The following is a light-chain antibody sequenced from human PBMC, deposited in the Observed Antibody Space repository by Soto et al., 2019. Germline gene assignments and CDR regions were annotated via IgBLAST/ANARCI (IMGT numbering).Light chain of an antibody. J-gene: IGKJ1*01. CDR3: QRFDSSVT. V-gene: IGKV3-20*01. Sequence: EIVLTQSPGSLSLSPGERATLSCRASQSVSSTFFAWYQQRPGQAPRLLMYGASSRATGIPERFSGSGSGTDFTLNISRLEPEDFEVYYCQRFDSSVTFGQGTKVEIK. CDR1: QSVSSTF. CDR2: GAS.